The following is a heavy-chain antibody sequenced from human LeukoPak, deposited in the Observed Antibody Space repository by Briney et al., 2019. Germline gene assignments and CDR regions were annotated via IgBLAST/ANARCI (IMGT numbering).Heavy chain of an antibody. CDR1: GYTFTSYY. J-gene: IGHJ3*02. D-gene: IGHD3-3*01. Sequence: ASVKVSCKASGYTFTSYYMHWVRQAPGQGLEWIGWMNPNSGNTGYAQKFQGRVTITRTTSISTASMELSSLRPEDTAVHYCARPTYYDFWSGWDAFDIWGQGTMVTVSS. CDR3: ARPTYYDFWSGWDAFDI. V-gene: IGHV1-8*03. CDR2: MNPNSGNT.